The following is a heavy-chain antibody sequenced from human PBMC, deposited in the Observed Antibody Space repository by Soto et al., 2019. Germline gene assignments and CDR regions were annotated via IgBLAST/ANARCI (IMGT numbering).Heavy chain of an antibody. J-gene: IGHJ4*02. CDR2: INHSGFT. Sequence: PSETLSLTCDVSGGSFTCYYWAWIRQPPGKGLEWIGEINHSGFTNYNPSLTGRGTISLDTSRSQFSLKLDSLTAADTAFYFCARGHGRFAHWGQGTLVTVSS. V-gene: IGHV4-34*01. CDR1: GGSFTCYY. CDR3: ARGHGRFAH.